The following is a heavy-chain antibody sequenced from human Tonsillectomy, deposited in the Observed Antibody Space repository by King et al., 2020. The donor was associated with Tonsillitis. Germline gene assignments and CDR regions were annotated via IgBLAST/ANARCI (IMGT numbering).Heavy chain of an antibody. CDR2: INPSGTGT. CDR1: GYSFTNYY. Sequence: VQLVESGAEVKEPGASLKVSCKASGYSFTNYYMHWVRQAPGQRLEWMGLINPSGTGTGYAQNFQGRITMTRDMSTGTDYMELSSLRSDDTAVYYCAREGGSLRHFDRWGRGTLVTVSS. J-gene: IGHJ2*01. V-gene: IGHV1-46*01. CDR3: AREGGSLRHFDR. D-gene: IGHD3-10*01.